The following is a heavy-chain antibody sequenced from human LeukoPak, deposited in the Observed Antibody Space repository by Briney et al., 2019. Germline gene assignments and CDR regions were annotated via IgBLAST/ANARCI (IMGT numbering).Heavy chain of an antibody. J-gene: IGHJ6*02. V-gene: IGHV3-74*01. CDR2: INSDGSST. CDR1: GFTFSSYW. Sequence: GGSLRLSCAASGFTFSSYWMPWVRQAPGKGLVWVSRINSDGSSTSYAGSVKGRFTISRDNAKNTLYLQMNSLRAEDTAVYYCARVSGFSRYYYGMDVWGQGTTVTVSS. CDR3: ARVSGFSRYYYGMDV.